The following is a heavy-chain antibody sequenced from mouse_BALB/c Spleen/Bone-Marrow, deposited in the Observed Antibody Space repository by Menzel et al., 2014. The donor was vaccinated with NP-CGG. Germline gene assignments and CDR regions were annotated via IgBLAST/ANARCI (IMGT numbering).Heavy chain of an antibody. Sequence: QVHLQQPGAELAKPGASVKMSCEASGYTFTSYWMHWVKQRPGQGLEWIGNINPSSGYTEYNQKFKDKATLTADKSSSTAYMQLSSLTSEDSAVYYCARPITTGIQAWFAYWGQGILVTVSA. V-gene: IGHV1-7*01. CDR2: INPSSGYT. CDR1: GYTFTSYW. D-gene: IGHD2-4*01. J-gene: IGHJ3*01. CDR3: ARPITTGIQAWFAY.